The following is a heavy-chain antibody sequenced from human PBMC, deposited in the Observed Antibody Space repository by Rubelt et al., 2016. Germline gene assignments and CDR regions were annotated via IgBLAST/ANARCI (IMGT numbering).Heavy chain of an antibody. Sequence: QVQLQESGPGLVKPSETLSLTCTVSGGSINSYYWSWIRQPPGKGLEWIGYIYYTGFTNFNPSLKTRVTISLDTAKNQSSLKLSAVTAAETAVYDCASGVPGYSSTCYRQWGQGTLVTVSS. CDR1: GGSINSYY. CDR3: ASGVPGYSSTCYRQ. J-gene: IGHJ4*02. V-gene: IGHV4-59*01. D-gene: IGHD6-13*01. CDR2: IYYTGFT.